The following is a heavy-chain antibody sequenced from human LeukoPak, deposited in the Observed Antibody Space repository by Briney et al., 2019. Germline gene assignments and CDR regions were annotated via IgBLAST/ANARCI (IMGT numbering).Heavy chain of an antibody. J-gene: IGHJ6*03. V-gene: IGHV3-11*04. CDR2: ISSSGSTI. D-gene: IGHD6-6*01. CDR3: AREVGYSSSSRGYYYYMDV. CDR1: GFTFSDYY. Sequence: GGSLRLSCAASGFTFSDYYMSWIRQAPGKGLEWVSYISSSGSTIYYADSVKGRFTISRDNAKNSLYLQMNSLRAEDTAVYYCAREVGYSSSSRGYYYYMDVWGKGTTVTVSS.